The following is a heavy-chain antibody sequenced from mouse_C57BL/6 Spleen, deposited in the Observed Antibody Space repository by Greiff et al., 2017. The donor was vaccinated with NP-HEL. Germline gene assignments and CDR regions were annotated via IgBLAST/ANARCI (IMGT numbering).Heavy chain of an antibody. D-gene: IGHD1-1*01. CDR2: IYPGSGNT. Sequence: VQLQQSGAELVRPGASVKLSCKASGYTFTDYYINWVKQRPGQGLEWIARIYPGSGNTYYNEKFKGKATLTAEKSSSTAYMQRSSLTSEDSAVYFCARWDYGRAMDYWGQGTSVTVSS. CDR3: ARWDYGRAMDY. J-gene: IGHJ4*01. V-gene: IGHV1-76*01. CDR1: GYTFTDYY.